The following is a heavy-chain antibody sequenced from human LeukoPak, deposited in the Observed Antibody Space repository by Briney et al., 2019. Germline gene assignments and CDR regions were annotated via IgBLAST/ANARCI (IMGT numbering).Heavy chain of an antibody. CDR2: IIPIFGTA. J-gene: IGHJ4*02. Sequence: GASVKVSCKASGGTFSSYAISWVRQAPGQGLEWMGGIIPIFGTANYAQKFQGRVTITADESTSTAYMELSSLGSEDTAVYYCARERSSGWSPFDYWGQGTLVTVSS. V-gene: IGHV1-69*13. CDR1: GGTFSSYA. D-gene: IGHD6-19*01. CDR3: ARERSSGWSPFDY.